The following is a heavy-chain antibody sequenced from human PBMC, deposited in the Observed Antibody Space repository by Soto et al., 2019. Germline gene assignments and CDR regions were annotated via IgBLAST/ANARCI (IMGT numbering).Heavy chain of an antibody. Sequence: QITLKESGPTLVKPTQTLTLTCTFSGFSVSTSGVGVGWIRQPPGKALEWLALIYWNDDKRYSPSLKSRLTXXXXSSKNQVVLTXTXXXXXXXXXXXXXXXACGSDCXGXXDPWGQXTLVT. J-gene: IGHJ5*02. CDR3: XXXACGSDCXGXXDP. D-gene: IGHD2-21*02. V-gene: IGHV2-5*01. CDR2: IYWNDDK. CDR1: GFSVSTSGVG.